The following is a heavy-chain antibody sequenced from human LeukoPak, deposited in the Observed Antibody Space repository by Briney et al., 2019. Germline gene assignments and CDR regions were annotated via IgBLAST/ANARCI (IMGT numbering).Heavy chain of an antibody. D-gene: IGHD1-7*01. Sequence: GGSLRLSCAASGFTFSSYSMNWVRQASGKGLEWVSYISSSSSTIYYADSVEGRFTISRDNAKNSLYLQMNSLRAEDTAVYYCARGALGNWNYDYWGQGALVTVSS. CDR1: GFTFSSYS. V-gene: IGHV3-48*04. CDR3: ARGALGNWNYDY. J-gene: IGHJ4*02. CDR2: ISSSSSTI.